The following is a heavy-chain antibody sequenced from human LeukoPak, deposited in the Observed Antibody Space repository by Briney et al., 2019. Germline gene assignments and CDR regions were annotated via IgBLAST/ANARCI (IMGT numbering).Heavy chain of an antibody. J-gene: IGHJ4*02. D-gene: IGHD2/OR15-2a*01. CDR1: GFTFSNSW. Sequence: GGSLRLSCAASGFTFSNSWMLWVRQAPRRGLEWVGRIKRDIDGGTTDYAAPVKGRFTITRDDSENTLYLQMNSLKTEDTAVYYCTTDLPRSTSCSHDYWGQGTQVTVSS. CDR2: IKRDIDGGTT. CDR3: TTDLPRSTSCSHDY. V-gene: IGHV3-15*01.